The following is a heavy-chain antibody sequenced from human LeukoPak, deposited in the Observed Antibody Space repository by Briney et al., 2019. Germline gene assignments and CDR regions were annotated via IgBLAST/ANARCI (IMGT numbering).Heavy chain of an antibody. V-gene: IGHV4-4*07. J-gene: IGHJ4*02. CDR2: IYTSGST. CDR3: ARGAYYYGSSGYRSFDY. Sequence: PSETLSLTCTVSGGSISSYYWSWIRQPAGKGLEWIGRIYTSGSTNYNPSLKSRVTISVDTSKNQFSLKLRSVTAADTAVYYCARGAYYYGSSGYRSFDYWGQGTLVTVSS. D-gene: IGHD3-22*01. CDR1: GGSISSYY.